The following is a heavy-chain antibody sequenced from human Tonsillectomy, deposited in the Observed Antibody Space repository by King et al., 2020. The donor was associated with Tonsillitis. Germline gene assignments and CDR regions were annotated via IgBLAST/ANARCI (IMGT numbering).Heavy chain of an antibody. CDR3: ARGKDYDYVWGSYRVYGMDV. CDR2: IYYSGST. CDR1: GGSISSYY. D-gene: IGHD3-16*02. V-gene: IGHV4-59*01. J-gene: IGHJ6*02. Sequence: QLQESGPGLVKPSETLSLTCTVSGGSISSYYWSWLRQPPGKGLEWIGYIYYSGSTNYNPSLKSRVTISVDTSKNQFSLKLSSVTAADTAVYYCARGKDYDYVWGSYRVYGMDVWGQGTTVTVSS.